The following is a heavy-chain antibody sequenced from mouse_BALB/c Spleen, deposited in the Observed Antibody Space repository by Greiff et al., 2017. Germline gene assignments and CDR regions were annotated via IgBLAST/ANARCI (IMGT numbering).Heavy chain of an antibody. CDR3: ARCIGNYVDYAMDY. CDR2: INPSTGYT. CDR1: GYTFTSYW. D-gene: IGHD2-1*01. J-gene: IGHJ4*01. Sequence: QVQLQQSGAELAKPGASVKMSCKASGYTFTSYWMHWVKQRPGQGLEWIGYINPSTGYTEYNQKFKDKATLTADKSSSTAYMQLSSLTSEDSAVYYCARCIGNYVDYAMDYWGQGTSVTVSS. V-gene: IGHV1-7*01.